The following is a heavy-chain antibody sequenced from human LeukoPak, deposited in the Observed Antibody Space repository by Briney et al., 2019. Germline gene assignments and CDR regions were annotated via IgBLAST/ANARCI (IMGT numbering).Heavy chain of an antibody. CDR3: VVGGSPGY. Sequence: GGSLRLSCAASGLAFSAYKMHWVRQAPRKGLVWVSRISTDGYTTDYADFVQGRFTASRDNTKNTWPLEMNSLRAEDTAVYYCVVGGSPGYWGQGTLVTVSS. V-gene: IGHV3-74*01. CDR2: ISTDGYTT. J-gene: IGHJ4*02. D-gene: IGHD2-15*01. CDR1: GLAFSAYK.